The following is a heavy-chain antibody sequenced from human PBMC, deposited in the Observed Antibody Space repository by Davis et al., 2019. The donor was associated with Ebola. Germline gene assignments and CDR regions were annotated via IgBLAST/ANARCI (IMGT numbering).Heavy chain of an antibody. D-gene: IGHD2-2*01. CDR2: IDPSDSYT. Sequence: GESLKISCKGSGYSFTSYWISWVRQMPGKGLEWMGRIDPSDSYTNYSPSFQGHVTISADKSISTAYLQWSSLKASDTAMYYCARVGLVVPAAERRYYYYYMDVWGKGTTVTVSS. J-gene: IGHJ6*03. CDR1: GYSFTSYW. CDR3: ARVGLVVPAAERRYYYYYMDV. V-gene: IGHV5-10-1*01.